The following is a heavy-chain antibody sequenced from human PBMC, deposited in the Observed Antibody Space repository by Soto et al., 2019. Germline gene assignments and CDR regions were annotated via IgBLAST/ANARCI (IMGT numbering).Heavy chain of an antibody. V-gene: IGHV1-69*13. D-gene: IGHD1-26*01. Sequence: SVKVSCKASGGTFSSYAISWVRQAPGQGLEWTGGIIPIFGTANYAQKFQGRVTITADESTSTAYMELSSLRSEDTAVYYCARETEVGSYYGPGLYWGQGTLVTVSS. CDR2: IIPIFGTA. CDR3: ARETEVGSYYGPGLY. CDR1: GGTFSSYA. J-gene: IGHJ4*02.